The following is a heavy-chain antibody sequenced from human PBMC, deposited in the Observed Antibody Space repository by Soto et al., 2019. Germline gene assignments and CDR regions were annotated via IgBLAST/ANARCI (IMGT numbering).Heavy chain of an antibody. J-gene: IGHJ4*02. D-gene: IGHD1-26*01. V-gene: IGHV3-30-3*01. Sequence: QVQLVESGGGVVQPGRSLRLSCAASGFTFSRYPMYWVRQAPGNGLEWVAVIPYDGNNKYYADSVKGRFTISRDNDKNTLYLQMNNLRPEDTAVYYCAKGVGSYYFDYWGQGTLVTVSS. CDR2: IPYDGNNK. CDR3: AKGVGSYYFDY. CDR1: GFTFSRYP.